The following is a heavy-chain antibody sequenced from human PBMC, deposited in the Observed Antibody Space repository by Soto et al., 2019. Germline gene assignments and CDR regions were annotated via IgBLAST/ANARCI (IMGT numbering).Heavy chain of an antibody. CDR2: SYHSGST. V-gene: IGHV4-39*01. CDR1: GASITSLYYY. CDR3: ARRGWGSSSFFDY. D-gene: IGHD6-6*01. Sequence: SETLSLTCTVSGASITSLYYYWGWIRQPPGKGLEWIGSSYHSGSTYYAPSLMSRVAMSVDTSKNQFSLKLNSVTAADTAVYYCARRGWGSSSFFDYWGQGTLVTVS. J-gene: IGHJ4*02.